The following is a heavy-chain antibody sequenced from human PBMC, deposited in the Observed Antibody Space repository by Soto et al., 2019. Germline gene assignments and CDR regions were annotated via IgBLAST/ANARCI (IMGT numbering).Heavy chain of an antibody. Sequence: SGPTLVNPTETLTLTCTVSGFSLSNAGMGVSWIRQPPGKALEWLAHIFSSDEKSYRTSLETRLTVSKDTSKSQVVLTMTNMDPLDTATHYCARAVDRAISDIWFDPWGQGTQVTVSS. CDR1: GFSLSNAGMG. D-gene: IGHD5-18*01. J-gene: IGHJ5*02. CDR3: ARAVDRAISDIWFDP. V-gene: IGHV2-26*01. CDR2: IFSSDEK.